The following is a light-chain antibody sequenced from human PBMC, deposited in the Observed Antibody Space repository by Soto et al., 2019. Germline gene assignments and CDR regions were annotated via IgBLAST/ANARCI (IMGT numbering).Light chain of an antibody. CDR3: QKYNSAPLT. CDR1: QGIRSA. J-gene: IGKJ4*01. V-gene: IGKV1-27*01. CDR2: DVS. Sequence: IQVTMSASSLSASVGDSVTITCRTSQGIRSALGWYQQKPGKVPKLLIYDVSTLESGVPSRFSGSGSGTDFTLTISSLQPEDVAAYYCQKYNSAPLTFGGGTKVDIK.